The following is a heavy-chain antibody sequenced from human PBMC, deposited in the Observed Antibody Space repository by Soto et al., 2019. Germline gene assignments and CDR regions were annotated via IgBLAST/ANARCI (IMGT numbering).Heavy chain of an antibody. J-gene: IGHJ3*02. Sequence: QLHLVQSGAVVKKPGASVTVSCSASGYPVTAYYMHWVRQAPGRGLELMGGINPATGAAKYTQTFQGRVTMTRDTSTSTVCMELGGLTSEDTAVFYCARGGGVGVAGSAAFDMWGQGTLVTVSS. CDR1: GYPVTAYY. D-gene: IGHD3-3*01. CDR2: INPATGAA. V-gene: IGHV1-2*02. CDR3: ARGGGVGVAGSAAFDM.